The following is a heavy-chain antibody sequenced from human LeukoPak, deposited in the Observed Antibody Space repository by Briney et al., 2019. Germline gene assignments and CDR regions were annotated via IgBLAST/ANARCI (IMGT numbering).Heavy chain of an antibody. J-gene: IGHJ5*02. CDR3: AKEFLRWGFDP. CDR2: SNEDGSTT. D-gene: IGHD2-21*01. CDR1: GFTFSSNW. Sequence: GGSLRLSCAASGFTFSSNWMHWVRQAPGKGLVWVSRSNEDGSTTNYADSVKGRFTISRDNSKNTLSLHMNSLRAEDTAVYYCAKEFLRWGFDPWGQGTLVTVSS. V-gene: IGHV3-74*01.